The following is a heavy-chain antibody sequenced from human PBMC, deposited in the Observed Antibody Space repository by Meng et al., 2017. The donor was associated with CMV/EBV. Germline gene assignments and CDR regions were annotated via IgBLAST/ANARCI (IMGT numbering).Heavy chain of an antibody. CDR1: GFTFSSYA. V-gene: IGHV3-23*03. CDR3: AKDLGYYSSSWYGGYFDY. J-gene: IGHJ4*02. CDR2: IYSGGSST. D-gene: IGHD6-13*01. Sequence: GSLKISCAASGFTFSSYAMSWVRQAPGKGLEWVSVIYSGGSSTYYADSVKGRFTISRDNSKNTLYLQMNSLRAEDTAVYYCAKDLGYYSSSWYGGYFDYWGQGTLVTVSS.